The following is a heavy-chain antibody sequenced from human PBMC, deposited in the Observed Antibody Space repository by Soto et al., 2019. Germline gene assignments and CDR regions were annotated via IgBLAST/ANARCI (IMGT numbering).Heavy chain of an antibody. J-gene: IGHJ6*02. CDR1: GGTFSSYA. Sequence: GASGKVSCKASGGTFSSYAISWVRQAPGQGLEWMGGIIPIFGTANYAQKFQGRVTITADESTSTAYMELSSLRSEDTAVYYCARAEIVVVPTVGVDVWGQGTTVTVSS. D-gene: IGHD3-22*01. CDR3: ARAEIVVVPTVGVDV. CDR2: IIPIFGTA. V-gene: IGHV1-69*13.